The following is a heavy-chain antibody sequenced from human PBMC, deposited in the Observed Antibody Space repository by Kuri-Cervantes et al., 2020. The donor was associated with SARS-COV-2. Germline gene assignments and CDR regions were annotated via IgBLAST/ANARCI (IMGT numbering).Heavy chain of an antibody. CDR3: AKDFGTYYDSSGYLKY. Sequence: LSLTCAASGFTVSSNYMSWVCQAPGKGLEWVSVIYSGGSTYYADSVKGRFTISRDNSKNTLYLQMNSLRAEDTAVYYCAKDFGTYYDSSGYLKYWGQGTLVTVSS. V-gene: IGHV3-53*01. J-gene: IGHJ1*01. CDR1: GFTVSSNY. D-gene: IGHD3-22*01. CDR2: IYSGGST.